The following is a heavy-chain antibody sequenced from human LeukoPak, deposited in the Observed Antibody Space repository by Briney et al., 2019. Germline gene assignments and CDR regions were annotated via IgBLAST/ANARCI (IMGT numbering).Heavy chain of an antibody. Sequence: PGGSVRLSCAASGFTFSNHYMHWVRQAPGKGLVSVSRIDPNGRYTSYADSVKGRFTISRDNAKNTLYLQMNTLGAEDTALYYCVRGSTDWNGMDVWGQGPTGAVSS. CDR1: GFTFSNHY. V-gene: IGHV3-74*01. D-gene: IGHD6-19*01. J-gene: IGHJ6*02. CDR2: IDPNGRYT. CDR3: VRGSTDWNGMDV.